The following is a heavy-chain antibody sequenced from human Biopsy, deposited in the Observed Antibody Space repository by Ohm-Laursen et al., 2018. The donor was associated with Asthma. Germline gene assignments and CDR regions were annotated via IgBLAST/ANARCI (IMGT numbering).Heavy chain of an antibody. D-gene: IGHD2-2*01. V-gene: IGHV1-69*13. Sequence: SVKVSCKILGGTFNTYVIGWVRQAPGQGLEWMGGINAVFGTTTYPQKFQDRVTITADDSTSTVYMELSSLRSEDTAVYYCARKAGSCISRTCYSLDFWGQGTLVTVSS. CDR1: GGTFNTYV. CDR2: INAVFGTT. CDR3: ARKAGSCISRTCYSLDF. J-gene: IGHJ4*02.